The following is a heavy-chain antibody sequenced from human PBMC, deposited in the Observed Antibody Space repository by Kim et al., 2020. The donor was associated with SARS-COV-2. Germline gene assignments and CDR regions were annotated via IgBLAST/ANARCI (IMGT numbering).Heavy chain of an antibody. D-gene: IGHD3-10*01. V-gene: IGHV4-34*13. Sequence: SLKSRVTLSVDTYKNQFSLKLSSVTAADTAVYYCARGPRGIYYYYYGMDVWGQGTTVTVSS. J-gene: IGHJ6*02. CDR3: ARGPRGIYYYYYGMDV.